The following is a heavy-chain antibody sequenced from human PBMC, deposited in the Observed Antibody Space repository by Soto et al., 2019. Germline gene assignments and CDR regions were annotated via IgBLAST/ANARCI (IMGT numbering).Heavy chain of an antibody. V-gene: IGHV4-30-2*01. Sequence: NPSETLSLTCAVSGGSISSGGYSWSWIRQPPGKGLEWIGYIYHSGSTYYNPSLKSRVTISVDRSKNQFSLKLSSVTAADTAVYYCARTRLHLFDPWGQGTLVTVSS. CDR3: ARTRLHLFDP. CDR1: GGSISSGGYS. J-gene: IGHJ5*02. CDR2: IYHSGST. D-gene: IGHD4-4*01.